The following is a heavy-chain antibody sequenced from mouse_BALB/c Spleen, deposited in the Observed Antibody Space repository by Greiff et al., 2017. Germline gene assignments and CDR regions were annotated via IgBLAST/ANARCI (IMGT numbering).Heavy chain of an antibody. CDR3: ATYYYGSILFAY. V-gene: IGHV3-2*02. Sequence: DVKLQESGPGLVKPSQSLSLTCTVTGYSITSDYAWNWIWQFPGNKLEWMGYISYSGSTSYNPSLKSRISITRDTSKNQFFLQLNSVTTEDTATYYCATYYYGSILFAYWGQGTLVTVSA. CDR1: GYSITSDYA. CDR2: ISYSGST. J-gene: IGHJ3*01. D-gene: IGHD1-1*01.